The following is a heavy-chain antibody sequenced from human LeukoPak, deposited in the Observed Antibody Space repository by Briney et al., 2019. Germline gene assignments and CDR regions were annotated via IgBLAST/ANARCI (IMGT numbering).Heavy chain of an antibody. V-gene: IGHV4-59*01. CDR1: GASISSYY. D-gene: IGHD3-22*01. Sequence: SETLSLTCTVSGASISSYYWSWIRQPTGKGLEWIGDIYYSGSIKYNPSLKSRVTMSVDTSKNQFSLKLSSVTAADTAIYYCARENPSGYYNRPIDYWGQGTLVTVSS. J-gene: IGHJ4*02. CDR3: ARENPSGYYNRPIDY. CDR2: IYYSGSI.